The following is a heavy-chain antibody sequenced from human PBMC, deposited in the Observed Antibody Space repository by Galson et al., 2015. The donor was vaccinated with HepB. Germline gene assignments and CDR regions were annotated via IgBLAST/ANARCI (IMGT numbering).Heavy chain of an antibody. D-gene: IGHD3-22*01. V-gene: IGHV3-30*18. CDR3: AKRQSYYDSSGYDY. Sequence: SLRLSCAASGFTFSSYGMHWVRQAPGKGLAWVAVISYDGSNKYYADSAKGRFTISRDNSKNTLYLQMNSLRAEDTAVYYCAKRQSYYDSSGYDYWGQGTLVTVSS. J-gene: IGHJ4*02. CDR1: GFTFSSYG. CDR2: ISYDGSNK.